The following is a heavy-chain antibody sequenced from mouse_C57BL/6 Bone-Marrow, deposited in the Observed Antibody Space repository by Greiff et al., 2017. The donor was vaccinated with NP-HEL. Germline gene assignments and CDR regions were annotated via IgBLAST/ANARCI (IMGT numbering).Heavy chain of an antibody. Sequence: EVKVEESGPGLVKPSQSLSLTCSVTGYSITSGYYWNWIRQFPGNKLEWMGYISYDGSNNYNPSLKNRISITRDTSKNQFFLKLNSVTTEDTATYYCARDDYYGSSYLYWGQGTTLTVSS. CDR2: ISYDGSN. CDR3: ARDDYYGSSYLY. J-gene: IGHJ2*01. CDR1: GYSITSGYY. V-gene: IGHV3-6*01. D-gene: IGHD1-1*01.